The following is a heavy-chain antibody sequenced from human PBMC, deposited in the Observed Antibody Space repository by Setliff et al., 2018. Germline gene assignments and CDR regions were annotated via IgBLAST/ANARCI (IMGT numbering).Heavy chain of an antibody. CDR3: VRPGGTTVVARHFDY. CDR2: ISYSGTP. Sequence: PSETLSLTCTVSDDSFTSSRYYWGWIRQAPGSGLEWIGSISYSGTPYYNASVESRVTISIGTSRNQFSLELRSVTVADTASYYCVRPGGTTVVARHFDYWGSGILVT. D-gene: IGHD4-17*01. V-gene: IGHV4-39*01. J-gene: IGHJ4*01. CDR1: DDSFTSSRYY.